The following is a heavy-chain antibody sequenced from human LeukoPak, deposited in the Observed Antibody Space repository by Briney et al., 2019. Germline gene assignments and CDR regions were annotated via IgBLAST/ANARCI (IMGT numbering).Heavy chain of an antibody. J-gene: IGHJ6*02. CDR1: GDSVSSNSAA. D-gene: IGHD6-19*01. CDR3: ARLKRWLDYYYYGMDV. Sequence: SQTLSLTCAISGDSVSSNSAAWNWIRQSPSRGLEWLGRTYYRSKWYNDYAVSVKSRITINPDTSKNQFSLQLNSVTPEDTAVYYCARLKRWLDYYYYGMDVWGQGTTVTVSS. V-gene: IGHV6-1*01. CDR2: TYYRSKWYN.